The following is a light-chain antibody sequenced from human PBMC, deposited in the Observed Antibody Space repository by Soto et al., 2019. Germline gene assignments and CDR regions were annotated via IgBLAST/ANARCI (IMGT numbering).Light chain of an antibody. V-gene: IGLV3-1*01. CDR1: KLGDKY. J-gene: IGLJ1*01. CDR2: QDS. CDR3: QAWDSSTDYV. Sequence: SYELTQPPSVSVSPGQTASITCSGDKLGDKYACWYQQKPGQSPVQVIYQDSKRPSGIPERFSGSNSGNTATLTISGTQAMDEADYYCQAWDSSTDYVFGTGTKLTVL.